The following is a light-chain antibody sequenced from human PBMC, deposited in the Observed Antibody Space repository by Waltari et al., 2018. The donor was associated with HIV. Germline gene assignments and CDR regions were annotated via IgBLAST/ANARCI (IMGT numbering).Light chain of an antibody. Sequence: QSVLTRPPSASGTPGQRVTISCSGSSSNIGSNYVYWYQQLPGTAPKLLIYRNNQRPSGVPDRFSGSKSGTSASLAISGLRSEDEADYYCAAWGDSLSSYVFGTGTEVTVL. CDR1: SSNIGSNY. CDR2: RNN. V-gene: IGLV1-47*01. CDR3: AAWGDSLSSYV. J-gene: IGLJ1*01.